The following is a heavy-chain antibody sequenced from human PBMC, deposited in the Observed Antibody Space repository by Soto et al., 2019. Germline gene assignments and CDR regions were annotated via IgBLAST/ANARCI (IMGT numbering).Heavy chain of an antibody. Sequence: QVQLVQSGAEVKKPGASVKVSCKASGYTFTSYDINWVRQATGQGLEWMGWMNPNSGNTGYAQKFQGSVTMTRNTSISTAYMELSSLRSEDTAVYYCARMGTIFGWVEITYAFDIWGQGTMVTVSS. CDR3: ARMGTIFGWVEITYAFDI. D-gene: IGHD3-3*01. V-gene: IGHV1-8*01. CDR1: GYTFTSYD. CDR2: MNPNSGNT. J-gene: IGHJ3*02.